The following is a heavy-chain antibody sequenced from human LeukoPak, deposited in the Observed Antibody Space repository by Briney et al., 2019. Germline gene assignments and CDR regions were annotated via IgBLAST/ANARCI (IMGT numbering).Heavy chain of an antibody. J-gene: IGHJ4*02. CDR3: IRDKSGWDDY. CDR1: GFTFSSYW. V-gene: IGHV3-74*01. Sequence: GGSLRLSCAASGFTFSSYWMHWARQAPGKGLVWVARITPDGSATSYANSVRGRFTVSRENAKNTLYLQMNSLRDEDTAVYYCIRDKSGWDDYWGQGTLVTVSS. CDR2: ITPDGSAT. D-gene: IGHD3-3*01.